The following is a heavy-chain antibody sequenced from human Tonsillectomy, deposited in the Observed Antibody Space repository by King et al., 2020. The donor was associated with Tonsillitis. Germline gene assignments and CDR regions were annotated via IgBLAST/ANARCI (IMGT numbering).Heavy chain of an antibody. CDR3: ARLMGGHSSYETWFDP. J-gene: IGHJ5*02. V-gene: IGHV5-51*03. CDR2: IYPGDSDT. CDR1: GYSFTSYW. D-gene: IGHD2-8*01. Sequence: QLVQSGAEVKKPGESLKISCKGSGYSFTSYWIGWVRQMPGKGLEWMGIIYPGDSDTRYSPSFQGRVTISADKSISTAYLQWSSLKASDTAMYYCARLMGGHSSYETWFDPWGQGTLVTVSS.